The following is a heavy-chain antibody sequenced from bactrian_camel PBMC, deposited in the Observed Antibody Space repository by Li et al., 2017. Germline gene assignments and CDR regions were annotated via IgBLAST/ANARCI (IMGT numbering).Heavy chain of an antibody. Sequence: VQLVESGGDLVQPGGSLKLTCAASGFRFEDYPMGWVRQVAGKEIEWIAQIDYRVTMTRYNNGMAGRFTISRDNAKNRLYLELSALKTEDTARYYCTKVLSNRSCDWMRW. V-gene: IGHV3-1*01. CDR2: IDYRVTMT. D-gene: IGHD6*01. CDR1: GFRFEDYP.